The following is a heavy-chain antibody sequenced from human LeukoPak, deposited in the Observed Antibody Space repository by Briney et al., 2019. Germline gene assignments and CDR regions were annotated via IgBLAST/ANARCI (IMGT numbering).Heavy chain of an antibody. J-gene: IGHJ4*02. CDR3: AKYESGTMLDY. CDR1: GDSFSRNNYY. V-gene: IGHV4-39*01. CDR2: VYYNGNT. Sequence: SETLSLTCTISGDSFSRNNYYWGLIRQLPGKGLEWIGTVYYNGNTQYNPSLKSRVTLSGDASKNQFSLRLRSVTAADTAVYYCAKYESGTMLDYWGQGILVTVFS. D-gene: IGHD6-13*01.